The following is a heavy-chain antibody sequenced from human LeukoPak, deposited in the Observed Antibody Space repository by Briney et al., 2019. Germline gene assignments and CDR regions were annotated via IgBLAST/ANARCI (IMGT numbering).Heavy chain of an antibody. Sequence: GGSLRLSCAASGFTFGAFWVAWVRQAPGKGLEWVANIKQDGSVKVYVDSVQGRFTISRDNANNSLYLQMDSLRAEDTGVYYCSRGPHKEAPTYWGQGARVTVSS. J-gene: IGHJ4*02. CDR3: SRGPHKEAPTY. CDR2: IKQDGSVK. CDR1: GFTFGAFW. V-gene: IGHV3-7*01.